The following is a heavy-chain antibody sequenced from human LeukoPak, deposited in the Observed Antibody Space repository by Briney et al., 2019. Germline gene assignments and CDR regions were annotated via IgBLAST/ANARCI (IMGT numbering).Heavy chain of an antibody. CDR1: GGTFSSYA. J-gene: IGHJ3*02. CDR2: IIPIFGTA. V-gene: IGHV1-69*01. D-gene: IGHD6-6*01. CDR3: ARAEYSSSPNAFDI. Sequence: SVKVSCKASGGTFSSYAISWVRQAPGQGLEWMGGIIPIFGTANYAQKFQGRVTITADESTSTAYMELSSLRSEDAAVYYCARAEYSSSPNAFDIWGQGTMVTVSS.